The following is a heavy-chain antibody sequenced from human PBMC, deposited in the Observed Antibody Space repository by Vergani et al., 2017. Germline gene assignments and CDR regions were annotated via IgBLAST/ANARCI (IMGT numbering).Heavy chain of an antibody. CDR3: ARDLNYYDRSGVFDI. CDR2: ISYDGSNK. V-gene: IGHV3-30*03. CDR1: GFTFSSYG. J-gene: IGHJ3*02. Sequence: QVQLVESGGGVVQPGRSLRLSCAASGFTFSSYGMHWVRQAPGKGLEWVAVISYDGSNKYYADSVKGRFTISRDNSKNTLYLQMNSLRAEDTAVYYCARDLNYYDRSGVFDIWGQGTMVTVSS. D-gene: IGHD3-22*01.